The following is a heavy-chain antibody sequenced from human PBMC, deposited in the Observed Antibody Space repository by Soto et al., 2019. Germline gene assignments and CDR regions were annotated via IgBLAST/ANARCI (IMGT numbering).Heavy chain of an antibody. J-gene: IGHJ2*01. V-gene: IGHV4-30-4*01. CDR2: IYYSGST. D-gene: IGHD3-3*01. CDR3: ASIPYYDFWSGYLAPPSWYFDL. CDR1: GGSISSGDYY. Sequence: QVQLQESGPGLVKPSQTLSLTCTVSGGSISSGDYYWSWIRQPPGKGLEWIGYIYYSGSTYYNPSLKSRVTISVDTSKNQFSLKLSSVTAADTAVYYCASIPYYDFWSGYLAPPSWYFDLWGRGTLVTVSS.